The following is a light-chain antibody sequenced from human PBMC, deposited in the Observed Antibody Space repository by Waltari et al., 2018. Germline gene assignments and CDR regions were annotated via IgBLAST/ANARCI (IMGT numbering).Light chain of an antibody. J-gene: IGKJ1*01. CDR3: QQYGTSPTT. V-gene: IGKV3-20*01. Sequence: EIVLTQSPDTLSLSPGEGATLSCRASQYVSGRYLSWYQQKPGQSPRLLIYGASGRAAGIPDRISGSGSGTDFTLTITRLEPEDFAVYYCQQYGTSPTTFGQGTKVEIK. CDR2: GAS. CDR1: QYVSGRY.